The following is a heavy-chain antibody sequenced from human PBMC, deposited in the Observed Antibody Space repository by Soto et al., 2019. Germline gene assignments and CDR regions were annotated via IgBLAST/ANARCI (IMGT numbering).Heavy chain of an antibody. CDR3: ARGHGRFAH. CDR1: GGSFTCYY. J-gene: IGHJ4*02. V-gene: IGHV4-34*01. Sequence: SETLSLTCDVSGGSFTCYYWSWIRQPPGKGLEWIGEINHSGFTNYNPSLTGRVTISLDTSKSQFSLKLSSLTAADTAFYFCARGHGRFAHWGQGTLVTVSS. CDR2: INHSGFT.